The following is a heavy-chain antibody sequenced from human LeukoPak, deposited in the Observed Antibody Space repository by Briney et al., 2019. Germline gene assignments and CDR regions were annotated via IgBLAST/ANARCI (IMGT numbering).Heavy chain of an antibody. CDR2: INAGNGNT. D-gene: IGHD2-2*01. V-gene: IGHV1-3*01. CDR1: GYTFTSYA. CDR3: ARGSVVPAAIGYYYMDV. Sequence: ASVKVSCKASGYTFTSYAMHWVRQAPGQRLEWMGWINAGNGNTKYSQKFQGRVTITRDTSASTAYMELSSLRSEDTAVYYCARGSVVPAAIGYYYMDVWGKGTTVTVSS. J-gene: IGHJ6*03.